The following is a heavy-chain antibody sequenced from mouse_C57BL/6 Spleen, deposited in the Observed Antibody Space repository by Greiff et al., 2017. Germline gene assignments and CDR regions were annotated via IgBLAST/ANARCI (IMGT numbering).Heavy chain of an antibody. CDR1: GFTFSSYA. Sequence: DVQLVESGGGLVKPGGSLKLSCAASGFTFSSYAMSWVRQTPEKRLEWVATISDGGSYTYYAHNVKGRFTISRDNAKNNLYLKMSHLKSEATAMYYCARDGRAGSSFDYWGQGTTLTVSS. D-gene: IGHD4-1*01. CDR2: ISDGGSYT. V-gene: IGHV5-4*01. CDR3: ARDGRAGSSFDY. J-gene: IGHJ2*01.